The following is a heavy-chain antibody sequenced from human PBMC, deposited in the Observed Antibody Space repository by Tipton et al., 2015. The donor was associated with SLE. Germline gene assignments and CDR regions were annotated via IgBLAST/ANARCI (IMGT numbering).Heavy chain of an antibody. CDR1: GGSISSYY. CDR3: ARGKGWFDP. CDR2: IYYSGST. V-gene: IGHV4-59*01. J-gene: IGHJ5*02. Sequence: TLSLTCTVSGGSISSYYWSWIRQPPGKGLEWIGYIYYSGSTYYNPSLKSRVTISVDTSKNQFSLKLSSVTAADTALYYCARGKGWFDPWGQGTLVTVSS.